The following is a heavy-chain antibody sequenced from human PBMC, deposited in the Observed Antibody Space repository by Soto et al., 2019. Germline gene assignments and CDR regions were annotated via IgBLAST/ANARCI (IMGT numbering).Heavy chain of an antibody. CDR1: GGSVSSGSYY. J-gene: IGHJ5*02. CDR3: ARGGYSYGQNWFDP. V-gene: IGHV4-61*01. Sequence: SETLSLTCTVSGGSVSSGSYYWSWIRQPPGKGLEWIGYIYYSGSTNYNPSLKSRVTISVDTSKNQFSLKLSSVTAADTAVYYCARGGYSYGQNWFDPWGQGTLVTVPQ. D-gene: IGHD5-18*01. CDR2: IYYSGST.